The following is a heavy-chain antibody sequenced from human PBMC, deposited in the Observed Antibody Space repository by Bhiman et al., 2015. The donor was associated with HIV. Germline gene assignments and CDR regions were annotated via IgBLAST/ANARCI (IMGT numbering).Heavy chain of an antibody. CDR3: ARGVHFKLGYYMDV. CDR1: GFTLSGYV. D-gene: IGHD3-10*01. Sequence: EVQLVESGGGLVKPGGSLRLSCAVSGFTLSGYVMHWVRQAPGKGLEWISSITASSSYIDYADSIKGRFTISRDNARNSLYLQMSSLRAEDTAIYYCARGVHFKLGYYMDVWGKGATVTVSS. J-gene: IGHJ6*03. V-gene: IGHV3-21*01. CDR2: ITASSSYI.